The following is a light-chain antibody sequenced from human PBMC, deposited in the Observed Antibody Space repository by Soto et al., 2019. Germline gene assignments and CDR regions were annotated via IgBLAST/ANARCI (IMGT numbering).Light chain of an antibody. CDR3: QQYGSYSPWT. CDR1: QSIGGW. V-gene: IGKV1-5*03. Sequence: DIQKTQSPSTLSASVGDRVSITCQASQSIGGWLAWYQQKPGKAPKLLIYKASSLESGVPSRFSGSGSGTEFTLTISSLQPDDFASYYCQQYGSYSPWTFGQGTKVEIK. CDR2: KAS. J-gene: IGKJ1*01.